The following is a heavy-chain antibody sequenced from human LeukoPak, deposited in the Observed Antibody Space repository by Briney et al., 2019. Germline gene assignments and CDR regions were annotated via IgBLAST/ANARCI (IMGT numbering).Heavy chain of an antibody. V-gene: IGHV1-2*02. CDR2: INPNSGGT. D-gene: IGHD3-22*01. CDR1: GYTFTGYY. CDR3: ARAFPRFPRDYYGSSVVNHWFDP. Sequence: GASVKVSCKASGYTFTGYYMHWVRQAPGQGLEWMGWINPNSGGTNYAQKFQGRVTMTRDTSISTAYMELSRLRSDDTAVYYCARAFPRFPRDYYGSSVVNHWFDPWGQGTLVTVSS. J-gene: IGHJ5*02.